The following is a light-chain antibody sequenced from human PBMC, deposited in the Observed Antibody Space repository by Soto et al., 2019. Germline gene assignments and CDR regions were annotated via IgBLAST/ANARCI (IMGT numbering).Light chain of an antibody. J-gene: IGLJ2*01. CDR1: SSDVGGYDF. CDR3: SSYTSSSTLVV. Sequence: QSALTQPASVSGSPGQSITISCTGTSSDVGGYDFVSWYQHHPGKAPRLIIYQVSNRPSGVSNRFSGSKSGNTASLTISGLQPEDEADYYCSSYTSSSTLVVFGGGTKLTVL. CDR2: QVS. V-gene: IGLV2-14*01.